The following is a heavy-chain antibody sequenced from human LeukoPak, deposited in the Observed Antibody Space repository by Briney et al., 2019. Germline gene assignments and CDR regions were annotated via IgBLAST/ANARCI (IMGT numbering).Heavy chain of an antibody. V-gene: IGHV3-23*01. CDR3: ASPGGYFDY. D-gene: IGHD3-16*01. Sequence: PGGSLRLSCAASGFTFSSYAMSWVRQAPGKGLEWVSAISGSGGSTYYADSVKGRFTISRDNAKNSLYLQMNSLRDEDTAVYYCASPGGYFDYWGQGTLVTVSS. CDR2: ISGSGGST. CDR1: GFTFSSYA. J-gene: IGHJ4*02.